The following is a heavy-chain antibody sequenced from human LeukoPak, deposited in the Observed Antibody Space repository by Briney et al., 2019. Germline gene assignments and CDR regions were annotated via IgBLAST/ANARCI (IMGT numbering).Heavy chain of an antibody. D-gene: IGHD2-2*02. CDR1: GGSFSGYY. CDR3: AREAWVPAAIRLYYYYYMDV. Sequence: PSETVSLTCAVYGGSFSGYYWSWIRQPPGKGLEWIGEINHSGSTNYNPSLKSRVTISVDTSKNQFSLKLSSVTAADTAVYYCAREAWVPAAIRLYYYYYMDVWCKGTTVTVSS. CDR2: INHSGST. V-gene: IGHV4-34*01. J-gene: IGHJ6*03.